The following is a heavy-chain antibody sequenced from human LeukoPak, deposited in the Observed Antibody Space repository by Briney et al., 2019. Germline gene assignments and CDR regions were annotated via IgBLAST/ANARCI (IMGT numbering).Heavy chain of an antibody. V-gene: IGHV4-31*11. J-gene: IGHJ3*02. D-gene: IGHD2-21*02. Sequence: SETLSLTCAVYGGSFSGYYWSWIRQHPGKGLEWIGYIYYSGSTYYNPSLKSRVTISVDTSKNQFSLKLSSVTAADTAVYYCARDLGHGDPIDAFDIWGQGTMVTVSS. CDR2: IYYSGST. CDR1: GGSFSGYY. CDR3: ARDLGHGDPIDAFDI.